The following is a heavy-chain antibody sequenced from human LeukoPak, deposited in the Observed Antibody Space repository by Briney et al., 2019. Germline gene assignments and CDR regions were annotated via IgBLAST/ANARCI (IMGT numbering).Heavy chain of an antibody. V-gene: IGHV4-39*07. CDR2: IHYSGST. D-gene: IGHD3-3*01. J-gene: IGHJ6*03. Sequence: SETLSLTCTVSGGSIFSGSYYWGWIRQPPGKGLEWIGTIHYSGSTYYNTSLKSLFTISVDTSNTQFSLKLRSVTAADTAVYYCARDHQGTYFDFWSGSKANNYYYMDVWGKGTTVTVSS. CDR1: GGSIFSGSYY. CDR3: ARDHQGTYFDFWSGSKANNYYYMDV.